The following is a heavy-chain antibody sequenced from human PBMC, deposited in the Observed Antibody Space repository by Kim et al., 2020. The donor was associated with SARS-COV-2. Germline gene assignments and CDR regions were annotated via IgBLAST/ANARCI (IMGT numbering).Heavy chain of an antibody. CDR2: INPSGGST. CDR3: ARDPRRLLWFGELSTSFFDY. J-gene: IGHJ4*02. Sequence: ASVKVSCKASGYTFTSYYMHWVRQAPGQGLEWMGIINPSGGSTSYAQKFQGRVTMTRDTSTSTVYMELSSLRSEDTAVYYCARDPRRLLWFGELSTSFFDYWGQGTLVTVSS. D-gene: IGHD3-10*01. CDR1: GYTFTSYY. V-gene: IGHV1-46*01.